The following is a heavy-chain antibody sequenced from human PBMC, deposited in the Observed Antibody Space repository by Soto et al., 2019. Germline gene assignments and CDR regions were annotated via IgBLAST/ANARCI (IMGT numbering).Heavy chain of an antibody. V-gene: IGHV3-23*01. Sequence: EVQLLESGGGLVQPGGSLRLSCAASGFTFINYAMSWVRQAPGKGLEWVSTIGGGDGSTYYADSVKGRFTISRDNSNSALYLQMNSLRVGDTAIYYCAKGILVKPPGTRAFDNWGQGPMVIVSS. J-gene: IGHJ3*02. CDR1: GFTFINYA. CDR2: IGGGDGST. CDR3: AKGILVKPPGTRAFDN. D-gene: IGHD6-13*01.